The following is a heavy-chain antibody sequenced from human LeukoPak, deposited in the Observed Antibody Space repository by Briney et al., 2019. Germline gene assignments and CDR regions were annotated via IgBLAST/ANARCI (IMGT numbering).Heavy chain of an antibody. D-gene: IGHD1-1*01. V-gene: IGHV3-23*01. CDR2: VSRGGGST. CDR3: AKTHNWYYDY. Sequence: GGSLRLSCAASGFTFSSYAVSWVRQAPGKGLEWVSAVSRGGGSTYYADSVKGRFTISRDNSKNTVYLQMNSLRAEDTALYYCAKTHNWYYDYWGQGTLVSVSS. J-gene: IGHJ4*02. CDR1: GFTFSSYA.